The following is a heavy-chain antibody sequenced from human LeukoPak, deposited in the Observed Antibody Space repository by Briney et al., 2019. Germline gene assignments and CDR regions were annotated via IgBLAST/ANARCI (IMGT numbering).Heavy chain of an antibody. CDR3: AREGSLSYFDY. CDR2: LYTSGST. V-gene: IGHV4-4*07. CDR1: GGSISNYY. Sequence: SETLSLTCTVSGGSISNYYWNWIRQPAGKGLEWIGRLYTSGSTNYNPSLKSRVTMSVDTSKNQFSLKLSSVTAADTAVYYCAREGSLSYFDYWGQGTLVTVSS. J-gene: IGHJ4*02.